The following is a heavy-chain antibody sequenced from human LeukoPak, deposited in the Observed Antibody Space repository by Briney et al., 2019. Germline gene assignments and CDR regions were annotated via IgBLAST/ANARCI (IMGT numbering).Heavy chain of an antibody. J-gene: IGHJ4*02. CDR2: IYSGGST. V-gene: IGHV3-53*01. Sequence: GGSLRLSCAASGFTVSSNYMSWVRQAPGKGLEWVSVIYSGGSTYYADSVKGRFTISRDNSKNTLYLQMNSLRAEDTAVYYCARSVVAATETFDYWGQGTLVTVSS. CDR1: GFTVSSNY. CDR3: ARSVVAATETFDY. D-gene: IGHD2-15*01.